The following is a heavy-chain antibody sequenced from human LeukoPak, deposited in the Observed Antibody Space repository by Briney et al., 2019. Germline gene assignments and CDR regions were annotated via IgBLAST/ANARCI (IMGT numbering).Heavy chain of an antibody. CDR1: GFTFSTYE. V-gene: IGHV3-48*03. D-gene: IGHD3-3*01. CDR2: ISGGGSNI. CDR3: ARTPTYGFWSGYTLDV. Sequence: GGSLRLSCAASGFTFSTYEMNWVRQAPGKGLEWVSYISGGGSNIYYTDSVKGRFTVSRDDAKNSLYLQMNSLRAEDTAVYYCARTPTYGFWSGYTLDVWGQGTTVTVSS. J-gene: IGHJ6*02.